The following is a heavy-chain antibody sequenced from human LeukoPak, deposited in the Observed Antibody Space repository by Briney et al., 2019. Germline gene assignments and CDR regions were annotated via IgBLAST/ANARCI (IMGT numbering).Heavy chain of an antibody. D-gene: IGHD5-24*01. CDR3: ARDSGGDGYNPHY. J-gene: IGHJ4*02. Sequence: GGSLRLSCAASGFTFSSYAMHWVRQAPGKGLGWVAVISYDGSNKYYADSVKGRFTISRDNSKNTLYLQMNSLRAEDTAVYYCARDSGGDGYNPHYWAQGTLVTVSS. V-gene: IGHV3-30*04. CDR2: ISYDGSNK. CDR1: GFTFSSYA.